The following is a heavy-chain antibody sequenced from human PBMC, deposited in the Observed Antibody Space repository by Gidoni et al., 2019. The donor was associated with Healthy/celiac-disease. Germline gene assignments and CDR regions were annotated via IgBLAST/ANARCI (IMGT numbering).Heavy chain of an antibody. J-gene: IGHJ5*02. CDR3: AGSVQSPDNWFDP. CDR1: GGSVSSGSYY. CDR2: IYYSGST. Sequence: QVQLQESGPGLVKPSETLSLTCPVSGGSVSSGSYYCNWIRQPPGKGLEWIGYIYYSGSTNYNPSLKSRVTISVDTSKNQFSLKLSSVTAADTAMYYCAGSVQSPDNWFDPWGQGTLVTVSS. V-gene: IGHV4-61*01.